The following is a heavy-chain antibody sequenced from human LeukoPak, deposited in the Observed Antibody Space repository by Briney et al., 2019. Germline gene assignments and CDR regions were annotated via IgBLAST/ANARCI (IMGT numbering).Heavy chain of an antibody. CDR1: GGSISSSPYY. D-gene: IGHD2/OR15-2a*01. V-gene: IGHV4-39*07. Sequence: PSETLSLTCTVSGGSISSSPYYWGWIRQPPGKGLEWIGSIYYSGTTHYSPSLESRVTISVDTSKNQFSLKLSSVTAADTAVYYCASDISRSPIDYWGQGTLVTVSS. J-gene: IGHJ4*02. CDR3: ASDISRSPIDY. CDR2: IYYSGTT.